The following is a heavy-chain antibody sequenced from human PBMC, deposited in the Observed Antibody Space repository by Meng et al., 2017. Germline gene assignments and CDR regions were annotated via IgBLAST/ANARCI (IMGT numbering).Heavy chain of an antibody. J-gene: IGHJ4*02. V-gene: IGHV4-59*01. D-gene: IGHD3-3*01. Sequence: GQLQGSGPGLVKPSGALSLTCTVPGGSISSYYWSWIRQPPGKGLEWIGYIYYSGSTNYNPSLKSRVTISVDTSKNQFSLKLSSVTAADTAVYYCARGYDFWSGQYYFDYWGQGTLVTVSS. CDR1: GGSISSYY. CDR2: IYYSGST. CDR3: ARGYDFWSGQYYFDY.